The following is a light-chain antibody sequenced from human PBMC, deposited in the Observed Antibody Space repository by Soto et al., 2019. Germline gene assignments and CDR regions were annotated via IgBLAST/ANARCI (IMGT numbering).Light chain of an antibody. V-gene: IGKV3-11*01. CDR2: DAS. CDR1: LSVNSY. Sequence: EIVLTQSPATLSLSPGERATLSCRASLSVNSYLAWYQQKPGQAPRLLIYDASNRATGIPPRFRGSGSGTDFTLTISRLEPEDSAVYYCQQRSNWPRTFGQGTKVEIE. J-gene: IGKJ1*01. CDR3: QQRSNWPRT.